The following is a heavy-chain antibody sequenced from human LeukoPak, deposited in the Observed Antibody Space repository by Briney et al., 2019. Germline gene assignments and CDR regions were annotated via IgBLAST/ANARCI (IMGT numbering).Heavy chain of an antibody. D-gene: IGHD3-9*01. Sequence: PGGSLRLSCAASGFTVSSNYMSWVRQAPGKGLEWVSVIYSGGSTYYADPVKGRFTISRDNSKNTLYPQMNSLRAEDTAVYYCAREDILTGSNAFDIWGQGTMVTVSS. V-gene: IGHV3-53*01. CDR2: IYSGGST. J-gene: IGHJ3*02. CDR1: GFTVSSNY. CDR3: AREDILTGSNAFDI.